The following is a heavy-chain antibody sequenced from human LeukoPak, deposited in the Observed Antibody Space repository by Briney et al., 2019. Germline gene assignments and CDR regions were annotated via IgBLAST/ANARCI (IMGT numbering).Heavy chain of an antibody. V-gene: IGHV4-34*01. Sequence: SETLSLTCAVYGGSFSGYYWSWIRQPPGKGLEWIGEINHSGSTNYNPSLKSRVTISVDTSKNQFSLKLSSVTAADTAVYYCARGAPFASCSGGSCYSVFDYWGQGTLVTVSS. CDR1: GGSFSGYY. D-gene: IGHD2-15*01. J-gene: IGHJ4*02. CDR2: INHSGST. CDR3: ARGAPFASCSGGSCYSVFDY.